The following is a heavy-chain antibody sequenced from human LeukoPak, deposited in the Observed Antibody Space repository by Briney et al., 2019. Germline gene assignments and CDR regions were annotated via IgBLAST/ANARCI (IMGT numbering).Heavy chain of an antibody. D-gene: IGHD4-17*01. CDR3: ASHKDYGDYLSAP. CDR2: IKQDGSEK. Sequence: GGSLRLSCAASGFTFSSYWMSWVRQAPGKGLEWVANIKQDGSEKYYVDSVKGRFTISRDNARNSLYLQMNSLRAEDTAVYYCASHKDYGDYLSAPWGQGTLVTVSS. J-gene: IGHJ5*02. CDR1: GFTFSSYW. V-gene: IGHV3-7*01.